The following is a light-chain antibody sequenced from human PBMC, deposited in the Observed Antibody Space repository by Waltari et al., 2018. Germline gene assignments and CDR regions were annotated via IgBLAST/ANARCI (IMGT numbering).Light chain of an antibody. CDR1: TNDLGSYNH. CDR2: DVT. Sequence: SALTQPRSVSGSPGQSVPLSSTGTTNDLGSYNHVSWYQQHPGKAPKLIILDVTKRPSGVPDRLSGSKSGNTASLTISGLRAEDEAEYYCCSYAGSYTWVFGGGTKLTVV. V-gene: IGLV2-11*01. J-gene: IGLJ3*02. CDR3: CSYAGSYTWV.